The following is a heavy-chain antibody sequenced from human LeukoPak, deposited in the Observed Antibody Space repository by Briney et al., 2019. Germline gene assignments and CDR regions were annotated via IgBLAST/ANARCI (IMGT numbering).Heavy chain of an antibody. CDR2: IYHSGST. Sequence: SETLSLTCAVYGGSFSGYYWSWIRQPPGKGLEWIGQIYHSGSTNYNPSLKSRVTISVDTSKYQFSLKLSSVTAADTDVYCYARYGGNVVVPACLDCWGQGTLITVSS. CDR3: ARYGGNVVVPACLDC. D-gene: IGHD2-2*01. CDR1: GGSFSGYY. V-gene: IGHV4-34*01. J-gene: IGHJ4*02.